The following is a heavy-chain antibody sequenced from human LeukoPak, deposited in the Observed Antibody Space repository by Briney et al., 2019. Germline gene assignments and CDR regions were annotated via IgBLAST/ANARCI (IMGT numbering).Heavy chain of an antibody. CDR2: ITWSSSSS. V-gene: IGHV3-9*01. J-gene: IGHJ4*02. CDR3: AKDYRRSRRNYYDSGGYFFGS. D-gene: IGHD3-22*01. CDR1: GFTFDDYA. Sequence: PGGSLRLSCAASGFTFDDYAMHWVRQVPGKGLEWVSGITWSSSSSGYADSVKGRFTISRDNAKNSLYLQMNSLRSEDTALYYCAKDYRRSRRNYYDSGGYFFGSWGQGTLVTVSS.